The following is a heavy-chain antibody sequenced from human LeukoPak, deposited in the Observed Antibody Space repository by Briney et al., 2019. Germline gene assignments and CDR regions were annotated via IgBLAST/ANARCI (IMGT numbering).Heavy chain of an antibody. CDR3: ARERHSSSWYRKPLGY. D-gene: IGHD6-13*01. CDR2: MNPNSGNT. J-gene: IGHJ4*02. V-gene: IGHV1-8*01. Sequence: ASVKVSCKASGYTFTSYDINWVRQATGQGREWMGWMNPNSGNTGYAQKFQGRVTMTRNTSISTAYMELSSLRSEDTAVYYCARERHSSSWYRKPLGYWGQGTLVTVSS. CDR1: GYTFTSYD.